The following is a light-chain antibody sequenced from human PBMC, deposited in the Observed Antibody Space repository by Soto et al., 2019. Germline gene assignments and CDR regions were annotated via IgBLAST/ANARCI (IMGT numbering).Light chain of an antibody. V-gene: IGKV1-5*03. Sequence: EIQMTQSPSTLSASVGDRVTITCRASQSVSSWLAWYQQKPGKAPKLLIYKASSVESGVPSRFSGSGSATESTLTSSSLQPDDFATYYRQHYNSYSRTFGQGTKVEIK. CDR2: KAS. CDR3: QHYNSYSRT. J-gene: IGKJ1*01. CDR1: QSVSSW.